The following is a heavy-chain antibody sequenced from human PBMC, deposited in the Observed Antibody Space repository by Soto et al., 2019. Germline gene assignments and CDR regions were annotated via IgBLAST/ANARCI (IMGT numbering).Heavy chain of an antibody. D-gene: IGHD2-2*01. CDR3: ARAVVLVPAAMLGYYYYGMDV. V-gene: IGHV4-30-4*01. CDR2: IYYSGST. J-gene: IGHJ6*02. CDR1: GGSISSGDYY. Sequence: LCGGSISSGDYYWSWIRQPPGKGLEWIGYIYYSGSTYYNPSLKSRVTISVDTSKNQFSLKLSSVTAADTAVYYCARAVVLVPAAMLGYYYYGMDVWGQGTTVTVSS.